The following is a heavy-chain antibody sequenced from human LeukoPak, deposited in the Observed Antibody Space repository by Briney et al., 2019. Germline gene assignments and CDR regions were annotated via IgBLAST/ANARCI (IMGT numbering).Heavy chain of an antibody. V-gene: IGHV3-33*06. J-gene: IGHJ4*02. CDR3: ANGDYYDSSGYENFDY. Sequence: PGGSLRLSCAASGFTFSSYGMHWVRQAPGKGLQWVAVIWYDGSNKYYADSVKGRFTISRDNSKNTLYLQMNSLRAEDTAVYYCANGDYYDSSGYENFDYWGQGTLVTVS. D-gene: IGHD3-22*01. CDR1: GFTFSSYG. CDR2: IWYDGSNK.